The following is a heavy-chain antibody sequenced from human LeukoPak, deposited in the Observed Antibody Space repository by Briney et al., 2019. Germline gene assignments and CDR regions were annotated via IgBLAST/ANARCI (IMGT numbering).Heavy chain of an antibody. Sequence: SETLSLTCTDSGGSICSGGYYWSWIRQHPGKGLEWIGYIYYSGSTYYNPSLKSRVTISVDTSKNQFSLKLSSVTAADTAVYYCAKDGSWPRGFWYFDYWGQGTLVTVSS. CDR2: IYYSGST. D-gene: IGHD1-26*01. J-gene: IGHJ4*02. CDR1: GGSICSGGYY. V-gene: IGHV4-31*03. CDR3: AKDGSWPRGFWYFDY.